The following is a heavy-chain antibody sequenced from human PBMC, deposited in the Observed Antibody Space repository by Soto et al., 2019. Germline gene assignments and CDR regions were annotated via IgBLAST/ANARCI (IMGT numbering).Heavy chain of an antibody. CDR3: AREATIFGVVRGLDH. D-gene: IGHD3-3*01. J-gene: IGHJ4*02. Sequence: QVQLVQSGAEVKTPGASVKVSCKASGYTFTSNFMVWVRQAPGQGLEWMGIINPRGNRTNYAQKFQGRVTMTGDTSTSTIYMELSSLSSEDTALYCGAREATIFGVVRGLDHWGQGTLVTVSS. CDR1: GYTFTSNF. CDR2: INPRGNRT. V-gene: IGHV1-46*03.